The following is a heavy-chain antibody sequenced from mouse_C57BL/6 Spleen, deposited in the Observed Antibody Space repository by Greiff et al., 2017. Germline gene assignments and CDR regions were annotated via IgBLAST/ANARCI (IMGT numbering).Heavy chain of an antibody. CDR1: GYAFSSSW. D-gene: IGHD2-3*01. CDR2: IYPGDGDT. CDR3: ARFDGYYVGFAY. J-gene: IGHJ3*01. V-gene: IGHV1-82*01. Sequence: VQLQQSGPELVKPGASVKISCKASGYAFSSSWLNWVKQRPGKGLEWIGRIYPGDGDTNYNGKFKGKATLTAYKSSSTAYMQLSSLTSEDSAVYFCARFDGYYVGFAYWGQGTLVTVSA.